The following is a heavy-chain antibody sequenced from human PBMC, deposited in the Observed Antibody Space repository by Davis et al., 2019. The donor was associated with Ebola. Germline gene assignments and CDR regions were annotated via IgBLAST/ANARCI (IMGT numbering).Heavy chain of an antibody. CDR2: IYYSGST. J-gene: IGHJ4*02. CDR1: GGSISSSSYY. CDR3: ARGSHYYDSSGYYSLLDY. Sequence: SETLSLTCTVSGGSISSSSYYWGWIRQPPGKGLEWFGSIYYSGSTNYNPSLKSRVTISVDTSKNQFSLKLSSVTAADTAVYYCARGSHYYDSSGYYSLLDYWGQGTLVTVSS. D-gene: IGHD3-22*01. V-gene: IGHV4-39*07.